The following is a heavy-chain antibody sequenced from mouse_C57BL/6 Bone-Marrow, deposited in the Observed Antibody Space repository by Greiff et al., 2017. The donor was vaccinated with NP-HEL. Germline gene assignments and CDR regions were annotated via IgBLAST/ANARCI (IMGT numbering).Heavy chain of an antibody. D-gene: IGHD1-1*01. Sequence: VQLQQSGPELVKPGASVKIPCKASGYTFTDYKMDWVKQSHGKSLEWIGDINPNNGGTIYNQKFKGKATLTVDKSSSTAYMELRSLTSEDTAVYYCARKGYYGSADWFAYWGQGTLVTVSA. CDR2: INPNNGGT. CDR3: ARKGYYGSADWFAY. J-gene: IGHJ3*01. V-gene: IGHV1-18*01. CDR1: GYTFTDYK.